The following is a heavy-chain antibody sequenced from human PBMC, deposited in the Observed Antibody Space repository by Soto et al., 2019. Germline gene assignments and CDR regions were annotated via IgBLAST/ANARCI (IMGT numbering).Heavy chain of an antibody. V-gene: IGHV4-59*08. Sequence: QVQLQESGPGLVKPSETLSLTCTVSGGSISSYYWSWIRQPPGKGLEWIGYIYYSGSTNYNPSLTSRVTISVDTSKNQFSLKLRSVTAADTAVYYCARLGCSGGSCSRDYWGQGTLVTVSS. D-gene: IGHD2-15*01. CDR2: IYYSGST. CDR3: ARLGCSGGSCSRDY. J-gene: IGHJ4*02. CDR1: GGSISSYY.